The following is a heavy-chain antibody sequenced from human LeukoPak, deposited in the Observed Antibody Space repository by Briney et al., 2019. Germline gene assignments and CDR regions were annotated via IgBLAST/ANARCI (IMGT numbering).Heavy chain of an antibody. CDR1: GYTFTSYY. D-gene: IGHD2-2*01. J-gene: IGHJ4*02. V-gene: IGHV1-46*01. CDR2: INPIDGSP. CDR3: ARGEFVVVPAASRIAAAGPHGGPDDFDY. Sequence: ASVKVSCKASGYTFTSYYMHWVRQAPGQGLKGMGIINPIDGSPSDAQKFQGRVTMSRDTSTSTVYMELSSLRSEDTAVYYCARGEFVVVPAASRIAAAGPHGGPDDFDYWGQGTLVTVSS.